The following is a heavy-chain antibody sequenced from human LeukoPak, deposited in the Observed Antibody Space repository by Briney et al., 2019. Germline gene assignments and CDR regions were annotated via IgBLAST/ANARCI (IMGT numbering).Heavy chain of an antibody. CDR1: GFTFSSYS. Sequence: GGSLRLSCAASGFTFSSYSMNWVRRAPGKGLEWVSSISSSSSYIYYADSVKGRSTISRDNAKNSLYLQMNSLRAEDTAVYYCAREGTVAGDTTFYYYYGMDVWGQGTTVTVSS. CDR3: AREGTVAGDTTFYYYYGMDV. CDR2: ISSSSSYI. D-gene: IGHD6-19*01. J-gene: IGHJ6*02. V-gene: IGHV3-21*01.